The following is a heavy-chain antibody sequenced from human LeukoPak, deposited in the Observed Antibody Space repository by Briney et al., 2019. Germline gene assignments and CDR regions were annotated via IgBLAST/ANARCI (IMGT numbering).Heavy chain of an antibody. J-gene: IGHJ6*02. CDR1: GFTFDDYA. V-gene: IGHV3-9*01. Sequence: PGGSLRLSCAASGFTFDDYAMHWVRQAPGKGLEWVSGISWNSGSIGYADSVKGRFTISRDNAKNSLYLQMNSLRAEDTALYYCAKSPYLGVQGYYYGMDVWGQGTTVTVSS. CDR3: AKSPYLGVQGYYYGMDV. CDR2: ISWNSGSI.